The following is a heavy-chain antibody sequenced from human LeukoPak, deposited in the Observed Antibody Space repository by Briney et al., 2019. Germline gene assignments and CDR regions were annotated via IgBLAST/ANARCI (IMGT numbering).Heavy chain of an antibody. CDR1: GFTFSSYA. Sequence: GGSLRLSCAASGFTFSSYAMSWVRQAPGKGLEWVSAISGSGGSTYYADSVKGRFTISRDNSKNTLYLQMNSLRAEDTAVYYCAKDLIAVAGTHNDAFDIWGQGTMVTVSS. D-gene: IGHD6-19*01. CDR3: AKDLIAVAGTHNDAFDI. CDR2: ISGSGGST. V-gene: IGHV3-23*01. J-gene: IGHJ3*02.